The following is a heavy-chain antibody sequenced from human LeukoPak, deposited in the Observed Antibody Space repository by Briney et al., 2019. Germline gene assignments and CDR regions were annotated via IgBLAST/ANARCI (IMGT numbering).Heavy chain of an antibody. D-gene: IGHD6-19*01. CDR2: ISGSGSST. J-gene: IGHJ4*02. CDR3: AKAQSSGWYVIFDY. CDR1: GFTFSSYA. V-gene: IGHV3-23*01. Sequence: GGSLRLSCAASGFTFSSYAMNWVRQAPGKGLEWVSVISGSGSSTYYADSVKGRFTISRDNSKNTLYLQMNSLRAEDAALYYCAKAQSSGWYVIFDYWGQGTLVTVSS.